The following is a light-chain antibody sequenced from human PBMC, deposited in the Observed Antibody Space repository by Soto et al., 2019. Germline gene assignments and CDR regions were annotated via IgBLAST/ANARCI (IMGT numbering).Light chain of an antibody. CDR1: QSVSSN. V-gene: IGKV3-15*01. CDR3: QQYNNWPQT. CDR2: GAS. J-gene: IGKJ2*01. Sequence: EIVMTQPPATLSVSPGERATLSCRASQSVSSNLAWYQQKPGQAPRLLIYGASTRATGIPARFSGRGSGTEFTLTISSLQSEDFAVYYCQQYNNWPQTFGQGTKVDIK.